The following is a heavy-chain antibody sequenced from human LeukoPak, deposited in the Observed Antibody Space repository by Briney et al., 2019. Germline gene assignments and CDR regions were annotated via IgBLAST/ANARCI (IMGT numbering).Heavy chain of an antibody. J-gene: IGHJ4*02. CDR1: GFTFSNAW. V-gene: IGHV3-15*01. Sequence: GGSLRLPCATSGFTFSNAWMSWVRQAPGKGLEWVGRIKSNPDGGTADYAAPVKGRFTISRYDSKNTLFLQMDSLKTEDTAVYYCTTDSTHYFGSESYYNGGAYWGQGTLVTVSS. CDR2: IKSNPDGGTA. CDR3: TTDSTHYFGSESYYNGGAY. D-gene: IGHD3-10*01.